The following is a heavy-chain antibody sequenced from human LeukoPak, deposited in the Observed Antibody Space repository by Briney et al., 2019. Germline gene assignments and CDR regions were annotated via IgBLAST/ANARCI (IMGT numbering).Heavy chain of an antibody. CDR3: ARQEVRGVIYYYYYMDV. D-gene: IGHD3-10*01. CDR2: IYYSGST. CDR1: GGSISSYY. Sequence: SETLSLTCTVSGGSISSYYWSWIRQPPGKGLEWIGYIYYSGSTYYNPSLKSRVTISVDTSKNQFSLKLSSVTAADTAVYYCARQEVRGVIYYYYYMDVWGKGTTVTISS. V-gene: IGHV4-59*08. J-gene: IGHJ6*03.